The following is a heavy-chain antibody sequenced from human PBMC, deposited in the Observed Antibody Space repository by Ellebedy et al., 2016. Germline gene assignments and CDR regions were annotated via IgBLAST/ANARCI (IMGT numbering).Heavy chain of an antibody. CDR3: ARDVTIVGTTGDWLDP. D-gene: IGHD1-26*01. Sequence: ASVKVSCXASGYTFSRYHLSWVRHAPGQGLEWMGWISPYNGNTNYAQNLQDRVTITTDTSTSTAYMELRGLRSDDTAVYYCARDVTIVGTTGDWLDPWGQGTLVTVSS. J-gene: IGHJ5*02. CDR2: ISPYNGNT. CDR1: GYTFSRYH. V-gene: IGHV1-18*04.